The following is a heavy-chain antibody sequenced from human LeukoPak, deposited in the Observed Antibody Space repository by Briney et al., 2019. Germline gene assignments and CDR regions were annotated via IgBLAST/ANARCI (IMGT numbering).Heavy chain of an antibody. CDR3: ATSGWYLLPGVY. Sequence: SETLSLTCTVSGGSISSYYWSWIRQPPGKGLEWIGYIYYSGSTNYNPSLKSRVTISVDTSKNQFSLKLSSVTAADTAVYYCATSGWYLLPGVYWGQGTLVTVSS. J-gene: IGHJ4*02. V-gene: IGHV4-59*08. D-gene: IGHD6-19*01. CDR1: GGSISSYY. CDR2: IYYSGST.